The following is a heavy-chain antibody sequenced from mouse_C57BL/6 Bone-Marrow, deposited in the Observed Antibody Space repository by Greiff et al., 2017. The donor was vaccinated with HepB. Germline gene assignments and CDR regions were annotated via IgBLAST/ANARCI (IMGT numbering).Heavy chain of an antibody. CDR3: ASYYGSSYAWFAY. Sequence: VQLVESGPGLVQPSQSLSITCTVSGFSLTSYGVHWVRQSPGKGLEWLGVIWSGGSTDYNAAFISRLSISKDNSKSQVFFKMNSLQADDTAIYYCASYYGSSYAWFAYWGQGTLVTVSA. D-gene: IGHD1-1*01. CDR1: GFSLTSYG. J-gene: IGHJ3*01. CDR2: IWSGGST. V-gene: IGHV2-2*01.